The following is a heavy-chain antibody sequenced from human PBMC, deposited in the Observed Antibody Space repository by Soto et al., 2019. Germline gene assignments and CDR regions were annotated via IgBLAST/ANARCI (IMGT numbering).Heavy chain of an antibody. V-gene: IGHV1-69*02. D-gene: IGHD6-19*01. CDR3: ARIIAVAGTYGMDV. J-gene: IGHJ6*02. Sequence: QVQLVQSGAEVKKPGSSVKVSCKASGGTFSSYTISWVRQAPGQGLEWMGRIIPILGIANYAQKFQGRVTXXAXKXXSTAYMELSSLRSEDTAVYYCARIIAVAGTYGMDVWGQGTTVTVSS. CDR1: GGTFSSYT. CDR2: IIPILGIA.